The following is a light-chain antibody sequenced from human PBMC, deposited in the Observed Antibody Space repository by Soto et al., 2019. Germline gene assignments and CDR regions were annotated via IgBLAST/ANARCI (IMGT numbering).Light chain of an antibody. CDR2: AAS. CDR3: QKYNSAPRT. V-gene: IGKV1-27*01. Sequence: DIPMTQSPSSLSASVGDRVTITCRASQGISNYLAWYQQKPAKVPKLLIYAASTVQSGVPSRFSGSGAGTDFTLTISSLQPEDVATYYCQKYNSAPRTFGQGTKVEIK. CDR1: QGISNY. J-gene: IGKJ1*01.